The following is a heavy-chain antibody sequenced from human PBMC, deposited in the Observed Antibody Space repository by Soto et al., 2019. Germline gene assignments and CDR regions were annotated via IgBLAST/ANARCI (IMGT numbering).Heavy chain of an antibody. V-gene: IGHV1-18*01. CDR3: ARLITAAGYLYYFDY. D-gene: IGHD6-13*01. CDR2: ISAYNGNT. CDR1: GYTFTSYG. J-gene: IGHJ4*02. Sequence: QVQLVQSGAEVMKPVASVKVSCKASGYTFTSYGISWVRQAPGQGLEWMGWISAYNGNTNYAQKLQGRVTMTTDTSTSTAYMELRSLRSDDTAVYYCARLITAAGYLYYFDYWGQGTLVTVSS.